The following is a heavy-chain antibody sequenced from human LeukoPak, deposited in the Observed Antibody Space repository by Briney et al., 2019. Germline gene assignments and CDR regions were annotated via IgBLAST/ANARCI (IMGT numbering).Heavy chain of an antibody. J-gene: IGHJ3*02. D-gene: IGHD3-16*01. CDR1: GGTFSSYA. CDR2: INPSGGST. V-gene: IGHV1-46*01. Sequence: GASVKVSCKASGGTFSSYAISWVRQVPGQGLEWMGIINPSGGSTSYAQKFQGRVTMTRDTSTSTVYMELSSLRSEDTAVYYCARDLISPGDAFDIWGQGTMVTVSS. CDR3: ARDLISPGDAFDI.